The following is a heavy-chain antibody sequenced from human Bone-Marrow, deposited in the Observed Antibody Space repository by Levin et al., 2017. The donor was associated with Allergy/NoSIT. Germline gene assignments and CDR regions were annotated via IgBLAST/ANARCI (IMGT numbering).Heavy chain of an antibody. CDR3: ARDLVTDSYYYYGVDV. CDR2: ISPFNGNT. CDR1: GYTFSSHG. V-gene: IGHV1-18*01. Sequence: ASVKVSCKASGYTFSSHGISWVRQAPGQGLEWMGWISPFNGNTKYAEKWQGRVTMTTDTSTNTAYMELRSLRADDTAVYYCARDLVTDSYYYYGVDVWGQGTTVTVSS. D-gene: IGHD2/OR15-2a*01. J-gene: IGHJ6*02.